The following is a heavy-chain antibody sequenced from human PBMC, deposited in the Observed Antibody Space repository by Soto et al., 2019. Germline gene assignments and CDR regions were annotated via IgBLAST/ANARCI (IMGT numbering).Heavy chain of an antibody. CDR1: GFTLSSYA. CDR3: AKLNGGSYSLFED. CDR2: ISASGATT. D-gene: IGHD1-26*01. J-gene: IGHJ4*01. Sequence: EVQLLESGGGLVQPGGSLRLSCAASGFTLSSYAMTWVRQAPGKGLEWVSAISASGATTYYADSVKGRFTISRDTSKNTLYLQMNSLTAEDTALYYCAKLNGGSYSLFEDWGQGTLVTVSS. V-gene: IGHV3-23*01.